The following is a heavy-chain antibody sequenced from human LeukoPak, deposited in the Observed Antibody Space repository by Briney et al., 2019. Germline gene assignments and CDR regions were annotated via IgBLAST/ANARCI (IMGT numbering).Heavy chain of an antibody. CDR2: ISHDGMNN. V-gene: IGHV3-30*04. CDR3: AIDIAGGRNSGADSES. D-gene: IGHD6-19*01. Sequence: PGGSLRLSCAASGFTFSTYTMHWVRQAPGNGLEWVALISHDGMNNYYADSVKGRFTVSRDNSKKTLFLLMNSLSPEDTAVYFCAIDIAGGRNSGADSESWGQGTLVAVTS. J-gene: IGHJ5*02. CDR1: GFTFSTYT.